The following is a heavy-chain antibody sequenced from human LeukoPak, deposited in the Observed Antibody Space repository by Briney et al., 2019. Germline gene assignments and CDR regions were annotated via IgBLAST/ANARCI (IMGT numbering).Heavy chain of an antibody. Sequence: SETLSLTCTVSGYSISSGYYWGWIRQPPGKGLEWIGSIYHSGSTYYNPSLKSRVTISVDTSKNQFSLKLSSVTAADTAVYYCARENSSSSDWFDPWGQGTLVTVSS. CDR1: GYSISSGYY. J-gene: IGHJ5*02. V-gene: IGHV4-38-2*02. CDR2: IYHSGST. CDR3: ARENSSSSDWFDP. D-gene: IGHD6-6*01.